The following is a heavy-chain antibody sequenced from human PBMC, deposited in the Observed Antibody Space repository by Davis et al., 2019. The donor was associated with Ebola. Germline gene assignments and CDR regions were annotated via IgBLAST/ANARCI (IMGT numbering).Heavy chain of an antibody. CDR2: IIPIFGTV. J-gene: IGHJ6*02. CDR3: ANGPYCSSTSCYRTPRYYYGMDV. CDR1: GGTFSSYA. Sequence: SVKVSCKASGGTFSSYAISWVRQAPGQGLEWMGGIIPIFGTVNYAQKFQGRVTITADESTSTAYMELSSLRSEDTAVYYCANGPYCSSTSCYRTPRYYYGMDVWGQGTTVTVSS. V-gene: IGHV1-69*13. D-gene: IGHD2-2*02.